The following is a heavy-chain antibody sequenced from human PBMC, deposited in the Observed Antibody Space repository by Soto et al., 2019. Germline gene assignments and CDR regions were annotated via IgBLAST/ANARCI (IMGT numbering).Heavy chain of an antibody. CDR3: ARALNIVLMVYAPPRYYYYMDV. D-gene: IGHD2-8*01. V-gene: IGHV1-18*01. Sequence: GASVKVSCKASGYTFTSYGISWVRQAPGQGLEWMGWISAYNGNTNYAQKLQGRVTMTTDTSTSTAYMELRSLRSDDTAVCYCARALNIVLMVYAPPRYYYYMDVWGKGTTVTVSS. CDR2: ISAYNGNT. CDR1: GYTFTSYG. J-gene: IGHJ6*03.